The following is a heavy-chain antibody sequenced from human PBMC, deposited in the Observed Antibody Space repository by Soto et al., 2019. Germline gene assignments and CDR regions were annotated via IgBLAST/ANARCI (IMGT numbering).Heavy chain of an antibody. CDR1: GLRFSDHA. J-gene: IGHJ4*02. CDR2: ISVDSETI. V-gene: IGHV3-48*02. D-gene: IGHD3-10*01. CDR3: ARYGSRSHLRDTFAY. Sequence: EVQLAESGGGLVQVGGSLRLSCVVSGLRFSDHAMNWVRQAPGKGLDWVSYISVDSETIYYADSVKGRFTISRDNAKNSLYLQLSSLRDEDTAVDYCARYGSRSHLRDTFAYWGQGPLVTVSS.